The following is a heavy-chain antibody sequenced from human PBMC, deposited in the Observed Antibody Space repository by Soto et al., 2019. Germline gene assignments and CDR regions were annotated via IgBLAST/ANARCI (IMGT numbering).Heavy chain of an antibody. CDR3: ARKTDGYNPFEH. Sequence: LETLSLTLVFSGYSIDSSNWWGWIRQPPGKGLEWIGYIYHSGRTHYNPSLKSRVTMLLDTSKNQFSLSLSSVTAVDTAVYYCARKTDGYNPFEHWGQGTRVT. J-gene: IGHJ4*02. D-gene: IGHD5-12*01. CDR1: GYSIDSSNW. CDR2: IYHSGRT. V-gene: IGHV4-28*01.